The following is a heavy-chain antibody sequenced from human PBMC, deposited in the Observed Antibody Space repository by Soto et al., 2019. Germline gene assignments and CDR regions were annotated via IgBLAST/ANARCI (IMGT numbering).Heavy chain of an antibody. J-gene: IGHJ5*02. CDR3: AHRPSTTVSTVWFAP. Sequence: QITLKESGPTLVKPTQTLTLTCTVSGFFLTDSGVGVGWIRQPPGKALEWHALIYWDGDERYSPSLSSRLTITRDTSKTQVVLTLTDVDPVDTATYFCAHRPSTTVSTVWFAPWGQGTLVTVSS. D-gene: IGHD4-17*01. CDR1: GFFLTDSGVG. V-gene: IGHV2-5*02. CDR2: IYWDGDE.